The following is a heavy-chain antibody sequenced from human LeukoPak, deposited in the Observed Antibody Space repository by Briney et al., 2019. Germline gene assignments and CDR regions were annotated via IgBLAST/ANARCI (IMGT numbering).Heavy chain of an antibody. CDR2: IYSDGRT. CDR3: AKRDCSGGSCHKFDYYYYMDV. Sequence: GGSLRLSCAASGFTVSNKYMTWVRQAPGKGLEWVSLIYSDGRTYYADSVKGRCTISRDNSKNTLYLQVNSLRAEDTAVYYCAKRDCSGGSCHKFDYYYYMDVWGKGTTVTVSS. D-gene: IGHD2-15*01. CDR1: GFTVSNKY. V-gene: IGHV3-53*01. J-gene: IGHJ6*03.